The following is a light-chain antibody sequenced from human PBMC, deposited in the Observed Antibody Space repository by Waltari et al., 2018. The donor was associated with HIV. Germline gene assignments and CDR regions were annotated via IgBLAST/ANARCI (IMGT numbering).Light chain of an antibody. CDR2: EVA. J-gene: IGLJ2*01. Sequence: QSALTQPASVSGSPGQSLTISCTGTSSDFGIHVLVSWYQQNPGQAPKLIIYEVAKRPSGVSNRFSGSKSGNTASLTISGLQAEDEADYYCCSYAGIRVFGGGTKLTVL. CDR3: CSYAGIRV. V-gene: IGLV2-23*02. CDR1: SSDFGIHVL.